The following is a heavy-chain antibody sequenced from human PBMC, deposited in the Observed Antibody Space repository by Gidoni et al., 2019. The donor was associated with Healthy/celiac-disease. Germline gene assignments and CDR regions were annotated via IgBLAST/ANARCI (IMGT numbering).Heavy chain of an antibody. D-gene: IGHD3-22*01. CDR1: GFTFRSYS. CDR2: ISSSSSYI. J-gene: IGHJ5*02. CDR3: ERILGDYYDSSGYP. V-gene: IGHV3-21*01. Sequence: EVQLVESGGGLVKPGGSLRLSCSASGFTFRSYSMNWVRQALGKGLEWVSAISSSSSYIYYADSVKGRLTISRDNEKNEMYLKMNSLRAEDTAVYYCERILGDYYDSSGYPWGQGTLVTVSS.